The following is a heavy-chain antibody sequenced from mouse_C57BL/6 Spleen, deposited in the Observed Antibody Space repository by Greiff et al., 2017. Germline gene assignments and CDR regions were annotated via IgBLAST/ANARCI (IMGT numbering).Heavy chain of an antibody. Sequence: EVQLQQSGPGLVKPSQSLSLTCSVTGYSITSGYYWNWIRQFPGNKLEWMGYISYDGSNNYNPSLKNRISITRDTSKNQFFLKLNSVTTEDTATYYCARGYNFDYWGPGTTLTVSS. V-gene: IGHV3-6*01. J-gene: IGHJ2*01. CDR3: ARGYNFDY. CDR2: ISYDGSN. CDR1: GYSITSGYY. D-gene: IGHD2-2*01.